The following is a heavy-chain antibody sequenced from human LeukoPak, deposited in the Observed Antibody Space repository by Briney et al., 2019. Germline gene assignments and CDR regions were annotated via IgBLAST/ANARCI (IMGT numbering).Heavy chain of an antibody. CDR2: IYYSGST. CDR1: GGSIRSYY. Sequence: SETLSLTCTVSGGSIRSYYWSWIRQPPGKGLEWIGYIYYSGSTNYNPSLKSRVTISVDTSKNQFSLKLSSVTAADTAVYYCARLSPYYDILTDWGQGTLVTVSS. D-gene: IGHD3-9*01. CDR3: ARLSPYYDILTD. J-gene: IGHJ4*02. V-gene: IGHV4-59*12.